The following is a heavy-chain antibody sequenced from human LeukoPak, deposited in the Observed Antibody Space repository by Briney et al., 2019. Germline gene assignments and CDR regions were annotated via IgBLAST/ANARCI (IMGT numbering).Heavy chain of an antibody. Sequence: GSSVTVSCKASGGTFGSYAISWVRQAPGQGLEWMGGIIPIFGTANYAQKFQGRVTITTDESTSTAYMELSSLRSEDTAVYYCARSLVVKTWIQDYYYYYMDVWGKGTTVTVSS. CDR1: GGTFGSYA. D-gene: IGHD5-18*01. J-gene: IGHJ6*03. V-gene: IGHV1-69*05. CDR2: IIPIFGTA. CDR3: ARSLVVKTWIQDYYYYYMDV.